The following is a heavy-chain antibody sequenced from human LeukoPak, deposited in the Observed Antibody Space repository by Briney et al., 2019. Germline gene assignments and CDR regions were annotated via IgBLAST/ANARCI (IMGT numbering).Heavy chain of an antibody. V-gene: IGHV1-69*06. CDR3: AVEVATRESLDY. D-gene: IGHD5-24*01. Sequence: GASVKVSCKASGGTFSSYAISWVRQAPGQGLEWMGGIIPIFGTANYAQKFQGRVTITADKSTSTAYMELSSLRSEDTAVYYCAVEVATRESLDYWGQGTLVTVSS. J-gene: IGHJ4*02. CDR1: GGTFSSYA. CDR2: IIPIFGTA.